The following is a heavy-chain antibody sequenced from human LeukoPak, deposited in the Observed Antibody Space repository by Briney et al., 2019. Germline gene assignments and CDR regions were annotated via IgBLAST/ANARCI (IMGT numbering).Heavy chain of an antibody. CDR2: IYYSGST. D-gene: IGHD2-2*01. CDR1: GGSISSSSYY. Sequence: SETLSLTCTVSGGSISSSSYYWGWIRQPPGKGLEWIGSIYYSGSTYYNPSLKSRVTISVDTSKNQFSLKLSSVTAADTAVYYCARRYCSSTSCVYYFDYWGQGTLVTVSS. V-gene: IGHV4-39*07. J-gene: IGHJ4*02. CDR3: ARRYCSSTSCVYYFDY.